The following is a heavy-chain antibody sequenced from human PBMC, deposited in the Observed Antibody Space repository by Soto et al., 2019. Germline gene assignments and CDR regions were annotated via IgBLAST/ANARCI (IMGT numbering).Heavy chain of an antibody. CDR1: GFTFSSYS. Sequence: EVQLVESGGGLVKPGGSLRLSCAASGFTFSSYSMNWVRQAPGKGLEWVSSISSSSRYIYYADSVKGRFTISRDNAKNALYLQMNSLRAEDTAVYYCASRYSGSYYSFWGQGTLVTVAS. D-gene: IGHD1-26*01. CDR2: ISSSSRYI. V-gene: IGHV3-21*01. J-gene: IGHJ4*02. CDR3: ASRYSGSYYSF.